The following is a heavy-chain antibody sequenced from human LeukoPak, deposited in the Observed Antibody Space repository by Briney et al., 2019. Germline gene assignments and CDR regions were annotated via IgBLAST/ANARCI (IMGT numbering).Heavy chain of an antibody. CDR2: ISWDGGST. CDR3: AKDIVGGFRVPAAMPAS. Sequence: GGSLRLSCAASGFTFDDYAMHWVRQAPGKGLEWVSLISWDGGSTYYADSVKGRFTISRDNSKNSLYLQMNSLRAEDTALYYCAKDIVGGFRVPAAMPASWGQGTLVTVSS. D-gene: IGHD2-2*01. CDR1: GFTFDDYA. V-gene: IGHV3-43D*03. J-gene: IGHJ4*02.